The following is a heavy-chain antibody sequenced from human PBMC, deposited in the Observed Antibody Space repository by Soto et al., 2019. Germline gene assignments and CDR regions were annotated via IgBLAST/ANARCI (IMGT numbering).Heavy chain of an antibody. V-gene: IGHV4-59*01. CDR2: VYYSGST. J-gene: IGHJ4*02. Sequence: QVQLQESGPGLLKPSETLSLTCTVSGSSISSYYWSWIRQPPGKGLEWIGYVYYSGSTNYIPSLKSRVTISVDTSKNQCSLKLSSVTAADTAMYFFARDKTPSLWGQGTLVTVSS. CDR3: ARDKTPSL. CDR1: GSSISSYY.